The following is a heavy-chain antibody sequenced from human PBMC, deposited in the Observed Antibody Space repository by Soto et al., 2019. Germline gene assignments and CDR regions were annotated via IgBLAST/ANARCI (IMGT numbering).Heavy chain of an antibody. CDR2: IYYSGST. D-gene: IGHD5-18*01. J-gene: IGHJ6*02. CDR1: GGSISSSSYY. Sequence: SETLALTCTVSGGSISSSSYYWGWIRQPPWKGLEWIGSIYYSGSTYYNPSLKSRVTISVDTSKNQFSLKLSSVTAADTAVYYCARAEGTAMGLYYYYYYGMDVWGQGTTVTVSS. V-gene: IGHV4-39*01. CDR3: ARAEGTAMGLYYYYYYGMDV.